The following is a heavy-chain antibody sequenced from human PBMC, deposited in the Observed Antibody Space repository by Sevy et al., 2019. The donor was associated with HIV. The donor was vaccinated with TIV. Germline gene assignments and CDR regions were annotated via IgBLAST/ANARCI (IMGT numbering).Heavy chain of an antibody. Sequence: SETLSLTCAVSGYSISSGYYWGWIRQPPGKGLEWIGSIYHSGSTYYNPSLKSRVTISVDTSKNQFSLKLSSVTAADTAVYYCARVVSIAARRLNWFDPWGQRTLVTVSS. CDR2: IYHSGST. CDR3: ARVVSIAARRLNWFDP. J-gene: IGHJ5*02. CDR1: GYSISSGYY. V-gene: IGHV4-38-2*01. D-gene: IGHD6-6*01.